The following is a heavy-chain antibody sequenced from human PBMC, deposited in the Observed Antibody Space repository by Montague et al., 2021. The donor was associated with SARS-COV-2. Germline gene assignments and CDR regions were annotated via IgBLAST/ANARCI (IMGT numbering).Heavy chain of an antibody. J-gene: IGHJ6*02. D-gene: IGHD3-9*01. Sequence: SETLSLTCTVSGGSISSYYWSWIRQPPGKGLEWIGYIYYSGSTNYNPSLKSRVTISVDTSKNQFSLKLNSVTAADTAKYYCARLPYDNSYGMDVWGQGTTVTVSS. CDR3: ARLPYDNSYGMDV. V-gene: IGHV4-59*01. CDR1: GGSISSYY. CDR2: IYYSGST.